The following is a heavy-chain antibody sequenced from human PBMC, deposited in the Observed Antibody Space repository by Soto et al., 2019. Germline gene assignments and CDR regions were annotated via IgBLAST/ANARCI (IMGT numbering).Heavy chain of an antibody. CDR1: GYTFTSDG. Sequence: ASVKVSGRASGYTFTSDGISWLRQAPVQGLEWLGWISAYNGNANYAQKLQGRVTMTTDTSTSTAYMEMRSLRSEDTAVYYCARAPKARFLEWLLNYWGQGTLVPVS. CDR2: ISAYNGNA. D-gene: IGHD3-3*01. V-gene: IGHV1-18*01. CDR3: ARAPKARFLEWLLNY. J-gene: IGHJ4*02.